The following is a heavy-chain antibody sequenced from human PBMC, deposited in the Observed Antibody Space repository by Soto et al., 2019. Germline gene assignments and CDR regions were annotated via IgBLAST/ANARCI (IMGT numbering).Heavy chain of an antibody. CDR2: IYTGGST. V-gene: IGHV3-53*01. CDR3: ARARGFTLGWSAFDL. Sequence: LRLSCVASGFTVSTNYMTWVRQAPGKGLEWVSTIYTGGSTAYADSVKGRFTTSRDSSKNTVFLQMDSLRAEDTALYFCARARGFTLGWSAFDLWGQGTMVTVSS. J-gene: IGHJ3*01. CDR1: GFTVSTNY. D-gene: IGHD5-12*01.